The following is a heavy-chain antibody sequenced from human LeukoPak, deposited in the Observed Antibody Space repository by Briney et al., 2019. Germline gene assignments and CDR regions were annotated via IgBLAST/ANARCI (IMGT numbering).Heavy chain of an antibody. Sequence: GRSLRVSCAASGFIFSNYGMHWVRQAPGKGLEWVSEISGSGGSAYYADSVQGRFTISRDNAKSSLYLQMNSLRAEDTAVYYCATDGQSSGWYGFDYWGQGTLVTVSS. V-gene: IGHV3-23*01. CDR3: ATDGQSSGWYGFDY. CDR1: GFIFSNYG. CDR2: ISGSGGSA. D-gene: IGHD6-19*01. J-gene: IGHJ4*02.